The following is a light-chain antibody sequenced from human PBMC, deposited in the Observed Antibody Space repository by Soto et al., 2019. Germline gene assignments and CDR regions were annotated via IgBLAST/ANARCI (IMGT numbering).Light chain of an antibody. V-gene: IGLV1-44*01. CDR1: SSNIGSNT. Sequence: QSVLTQPPSASGTPGQRVTISCSGSSSNIGSNTVNWYQQLPGTAPKLLMYSNNQRPSGIPDRFSGSKSSTSASLAISGLQSEDEADYYCAAWDDSLNGPVFGGGTKVTVL. CDR2: SNN. J-gene: IGLJ2*01. CDR3: AAWDDSLNGPV.